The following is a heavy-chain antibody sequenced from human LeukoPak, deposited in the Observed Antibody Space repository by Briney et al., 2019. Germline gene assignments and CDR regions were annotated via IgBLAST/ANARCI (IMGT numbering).Heavy chain of an antibody. V-gene: IGHV3-30*03. CDR2: MSYDGNNK. D-gene: IGHD4-23*01. Sequence: GGSLRLSCAASGFPFKSFGMHWVRQAPGKGLEWVAVMSYDGNNKYYADSVKGRFTISRDNSKNTLYLQMNSLRAEDTAVYYCARSTTVVTPDYWGQGTLVTVSS. CDR3: ARSTTVVTPDY. CDR1: GFPFKSFG. J-gene: IGHJ4*02.